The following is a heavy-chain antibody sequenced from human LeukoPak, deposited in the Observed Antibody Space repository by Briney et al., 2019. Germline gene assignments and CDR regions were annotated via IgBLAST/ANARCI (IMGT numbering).Heavy chain of an antibody. CDR1: GGTFSSYA. V-gene: IGHV1-69*13. CDR3: AREDNYYDSSRYWVY. D-gene: IGHD3-22*01. Sequence: ASVKVSCKASGGTFSSYAISWVRQAPGQGLEWMGGIIPIFGTANYAQKFQGGVTITADESTSTAYMELSSLRSEDTAVYYCAREDNYYDSSRYWVYWGQGTLVTVSS. J-gene: IGHJ4*02. CDR2: IIPIFGTA.